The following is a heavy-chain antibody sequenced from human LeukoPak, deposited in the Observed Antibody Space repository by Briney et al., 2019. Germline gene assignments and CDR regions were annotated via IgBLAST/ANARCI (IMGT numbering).Heavy chain of an antibody. CDR2: IYHSGST. Sequence: SETLSLTCAVSGGSISSSNWWSWVRQPPGKGLEWMGEIYHSGSTNYKPSLKSRVTISVDKSKNQFSLKLSSVAAADTAVYYCAGAHCGGDCYSGRAFDIWGQGTMVTVSS. D-gene: IGHD2-21*02. CDR1: GGSISSSNW. V-gene: IGHV4-4*02. CDR3: AGAHCGGDCYSGRAFDI. J-gene: IGHJ3*02.